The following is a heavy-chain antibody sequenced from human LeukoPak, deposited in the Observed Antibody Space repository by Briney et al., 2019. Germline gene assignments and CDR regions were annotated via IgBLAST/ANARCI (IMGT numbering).Heavy chain of an antibody. CDR1: GGSISSYY. D-gene: IGHD6-13*01. Sequence: SETLSLTCTVSGGSISSYYWSWIRQPAGKGLEWIGRIYTSGSTNYNPSLKSRITMSVDTSKNQFSLKLSSVTAADTAVYYCARRSRGSSWYYFDYWGQGTLVTVSS. CDR2: IYTSGST. J-gene: IGHJ4*02. V-gene: IGHV4-4*07. CDR3: ARRSRGSSWYYFDY.